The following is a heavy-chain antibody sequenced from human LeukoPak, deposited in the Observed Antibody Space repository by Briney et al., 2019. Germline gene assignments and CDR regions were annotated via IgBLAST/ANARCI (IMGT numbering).Heavy chain of an antibody. CDR1: RFTFSSYS. CDR2: ISSSGSYI. J-gene: IGHJ3*02. D-gene: IGHD6-13*01. CDR3: ATPNGAAAGRKDAFDI. Sequence: GGSLRLSCAASRFTFSSYSINSVRQAPGKRIEWVSSISSSGSYIYYADSVKGRFTISRDNAKNSLYLQMNSLRAEDTAVYDCATPNGAAAGRKDAFDIWGQGTMVTVSS. V-gene: IGHV3-21*01.